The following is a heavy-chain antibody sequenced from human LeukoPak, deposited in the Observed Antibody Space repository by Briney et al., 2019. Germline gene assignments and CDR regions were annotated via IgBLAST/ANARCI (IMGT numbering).Heavy chain of an antibody. CDR2: ISGSGGST. V-gene: IGHV3-23*01. CDR1: GFTFSSYA. J-gene: IGHJ1*01. CDR3: AKSLYCGGDCYPGIYFQH. D-gene: IGHD2-21*01. Sequence: GALRLSCAASGFTFSSYAMSWVRQAPGKGLEWVSAISGSGGSTYYADSVKGRFTISRDNSKNTLYLQMNSLRAEDTAVYYCAKSLYCGGDCYPGIYFQHWGQGTLVTVSS.